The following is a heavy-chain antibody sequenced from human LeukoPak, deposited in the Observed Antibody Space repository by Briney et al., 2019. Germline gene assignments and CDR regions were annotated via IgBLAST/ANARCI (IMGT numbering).Heavy chain of an antibody. CDR3: ARGALRIYTFDI. J-gene: IGHJ3*02. D-gene: IGHD3-10*01. Sequence: SETLSLTCAVYGGSFSGYYWAWIRQPPGKGLEWVGEMHHSGATNYNPSLKSRVTISGDSSRNQVSLHLTSVIAADTAIYYCARGALRIYTFDIWGQGTFVTVSA. CDR2: MHHSGAT. V-gene: IGHV4-34*01. CDR1: GGSFSGYY.